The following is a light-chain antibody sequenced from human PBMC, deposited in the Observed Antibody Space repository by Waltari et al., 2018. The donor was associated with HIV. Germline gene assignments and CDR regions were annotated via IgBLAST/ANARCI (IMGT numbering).Light chain of an antibody. CDR1: SGINVGTSR. V-gene: IGLV5-45*02. CDR2: YKSDSDN. CDR3: LIWDNGAWV. J-gene: IGLJ3*02. Sequence: QAVLTQPSSLSASPGASASLTCTLRSGINVGTSRIYWYKQKPGRPPQYPLRYKSDSDNQQGPGVPSRFLGSKDASADAGIFLISGLQAEDEAYYYFLIWDNGAWVFGGGTKLTVL.